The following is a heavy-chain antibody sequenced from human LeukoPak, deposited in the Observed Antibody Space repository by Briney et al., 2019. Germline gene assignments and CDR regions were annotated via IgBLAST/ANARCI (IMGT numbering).Heavy chain of an antibody. D-gene: IGHD5-18*01. CDR3: ARSDTAMAPENYYYYGMDA. V-gene: IGHV3-30-3*01. Sequence: PGGSLRLSCAASGFTFSSYAMHWVRQAPGKGLEWVAVISYDGSNKYYADSVKGRFTISRDNSKNTLYLQMNSLRAEDTAVYYCARSDTAMAPENYYYYGMDAWGQGTTVTVSS. J-gene: IGHJ6*02. CDR1: GFTFSSYA. CDR2: ISYDGSNK.